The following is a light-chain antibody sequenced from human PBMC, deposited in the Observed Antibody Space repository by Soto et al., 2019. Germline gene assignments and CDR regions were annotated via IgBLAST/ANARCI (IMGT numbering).Light chain of an antibody. CDR1: QSVSSSY. J-gene: IGKJ4*01. CDR3: QQYGSSLPLT. Sequence: EIVLTKSPGTLYLSPGERATLSCRASQSVSSSYLAWYQQKPGQAPRLLIYGASSRASGIPDRFSGTESGTDYTLSISRLEPVDFAVYYCQQYGSSLPLTFGGGTKVEIK. V-gene: IGKV3-20*01. CDR2: GAS.